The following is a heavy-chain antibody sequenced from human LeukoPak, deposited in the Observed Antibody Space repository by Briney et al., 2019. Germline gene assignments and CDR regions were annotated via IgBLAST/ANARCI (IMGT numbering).Heavy chain of an antibody. CDR3: ARDRLAAPHYSYYGMDV. D-gene: IGHD6-13*01. J-gene: IGHJ6*02. Sequence: ASVKVSCKASGYMFISYYMHWVRQAPGQGLEWMGIINPSGGSTSYAQKFQGRVTMTRDTSTSTVYMELSSLRSEVTAVYYCARDRLAAPHYSYYGMDVWGQGTTVTVSS. CDR1: GYMFISYY. V-gene: IGHV1-46*01. CDR2: INPSGGST.